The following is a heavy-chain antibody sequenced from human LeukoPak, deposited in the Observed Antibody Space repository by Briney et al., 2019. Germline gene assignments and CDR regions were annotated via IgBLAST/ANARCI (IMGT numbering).Heavy chain of an antibody. CDR1: GYSFTSYW. CDR2: IYPGDSDT. D-gene: IGHD2-2*02. J-gene: IGHJ3*02. Sequence: GESLKISCKGSGYSFTSYWIGWVRQMPGKGLEWMGIIYPGDSDTRYSPSFQGQVTISADKSISTAYLQWSSLKASDTAMYYCARHEACSSTSCYKGDAFDIWGQGTMVTVSS. V-gene: IGHV5-51*01. CDR3: ARHEACSSTSCYKGDAFDI.